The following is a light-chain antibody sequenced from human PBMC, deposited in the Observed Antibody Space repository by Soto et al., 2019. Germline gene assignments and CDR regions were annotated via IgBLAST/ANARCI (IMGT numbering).Light chain of an antibody. J-gene: IGKJ1*01. CDR3: QQYGSSPLTWT. CDR1: QSISSW. Sequence: DIQMTQSPSSVSASVGDRVTITCRASQSISSWLGWYQQKPGRSPRLLIYAAVALHSGVPLRFSGSGSGTDFTLTISRLEPEDLAVYYCQQYGSSPLTWTFGQGTKV. CDR2: AAV. V-gene: IGKV1-12*01.